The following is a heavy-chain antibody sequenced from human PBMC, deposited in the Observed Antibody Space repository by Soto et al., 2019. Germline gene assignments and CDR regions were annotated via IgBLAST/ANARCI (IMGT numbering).Heavy chain of an antibody. V-gene: IGHV4-31*03. CDR2: IYYIGNT. J-gene: IGHJ5*02. Sequence: QAQLQESGPGLVKPSQTLSLTCTVSGGSISSGGYYWNWIRQHPGKGLEWIGYIYYIGNTFYNPSLKSRVTISLDTSKNLSSLKLSSVTAADTAVYYCARSVFPWGQGTLVTVSS. CDR3: ARSVFP. CDR1: GGSISSGGYY.